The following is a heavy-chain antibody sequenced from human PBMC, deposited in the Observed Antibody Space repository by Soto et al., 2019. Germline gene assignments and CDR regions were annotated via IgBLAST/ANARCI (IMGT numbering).Heavy chain of an antibody. D-gene: IGHD6-13*01. V-gene: IGHV1-69*13. CDR2: IIPIFGTA. J-gene: IGHJ5*02. Sequence: GASVKVSCKASGGTFSSYAISWVRQAPGQGLEWMGGIIPIFGTANYAQKFQGRVTITADESTSTAYKELSSLRSEDTAVYYCARGALGHHGFDPWGQGTMVTVSS. CDR3: ARGALGHHGFDP. CDR1: GGTFSSYA.